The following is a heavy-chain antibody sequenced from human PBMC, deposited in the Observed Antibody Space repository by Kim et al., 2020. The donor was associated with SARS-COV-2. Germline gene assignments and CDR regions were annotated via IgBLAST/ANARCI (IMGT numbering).Heavy chain of an antibody. CDR1: GYSFTSYW. D-gene: IGHD3-22*01. J-gene: IGHJ6*02. CDR3: ARQVYDSSGYYLNYGMDV. CDR2: IYPGDSDT. Sequence: GESLKISCKGSGYSFTSYWIGWVRQMPGKGLEWMGIIYPGDSDTRYSPSFQGQVTISADKSISTAYLQWSSLKASDTAMYYCARQVYDSSGYYLNYGMDVWGQGTTVTVSS. V-gene: IGHV5-51*01.